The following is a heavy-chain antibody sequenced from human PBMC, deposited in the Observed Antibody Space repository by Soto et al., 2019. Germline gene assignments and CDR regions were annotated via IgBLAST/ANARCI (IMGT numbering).Heavy chain of an antibody. J-gene: IGHJ2*01. CDR1: GYTVSSNY. CDR2: IYSGGST. Sequence: EVQLVETGGGLIQPGGSLRLSCAASGYTVSSNYMSWVRQAPRKGLEWVSVIYSGGSTYYADSVKGRFTISRDNSKNTLYLQMNSLRAEDTAVYHCARVRYYDSRSNWYFDLWGRGTLVTVSS. D-gene: IGHD3-22*01. V-gene: IGHV3-53*02. CDR3: ARVRYYDSRSNWYFDL.